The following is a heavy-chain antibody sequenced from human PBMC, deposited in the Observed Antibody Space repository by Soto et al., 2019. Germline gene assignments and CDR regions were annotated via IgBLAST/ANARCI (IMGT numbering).Heavy chain of an antibody. CDR3: ARDKYSGYDETSYYYYGMDV. Sequence: PGGSLRLSCAASGFTFSSYEMNWVRQAPGKGLEWVSYISSSGSTIYYADSVKGRFTISRDNAKNSLYLQMNSLRAEDTAVYYCARDKYSGYDETSYYYYGMDVWGQGTTVTVSS. V-gene: IGHV3-48*03. CDR1: GFTFSSYE. CDR2: ISSSGSTI. J-gene: IGHJ6*02. D-gene: IGHD5-12*01.